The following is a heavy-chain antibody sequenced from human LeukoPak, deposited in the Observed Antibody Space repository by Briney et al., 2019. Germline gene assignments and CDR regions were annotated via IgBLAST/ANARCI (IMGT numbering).Heavy chain of an antibody. J-gene: IGHJ4*02. CDR2: ISAYNGNT. CDR1: GYTFTSYG. D-gene: IGHD3-22*01. CDR3: ARDNTTLGLYYYDSSGYWVY. Sequence: ASVKVSCKASGYTFTSYGISWVRQAPGQGLEWMGWISAYNGNTNYAQKLQGRVTITADKSTSTAYMELSSLRSEDTAVYYCARDNTTLGLYYYDSSGYWVYWGQGTLVTVSS. V-gene: IGHV1-18*01.